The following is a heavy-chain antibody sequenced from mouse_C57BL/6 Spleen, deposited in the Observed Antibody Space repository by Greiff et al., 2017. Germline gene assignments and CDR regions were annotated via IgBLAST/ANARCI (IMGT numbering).Heavy chain of an antibody. CDR1: GFSLTSYG. J-gene: IGHJ2*01. CDR3: AKNSNGGFDY. D-gene: IGHD2-5*01. CDR2: IWRGGST. Sequence: VQLQQSGPGLVKPSQSLSITCKVSGFSLTSYGVHWVSQSTGKGLEWLGVIWRGGSTDYNAAFMSRQSITKDNSKSQVFLKMNNPQAYDTAIYYCAKNSNGGFDYWGQGTTLTVSS. V-gene: IGHV2-5*01.